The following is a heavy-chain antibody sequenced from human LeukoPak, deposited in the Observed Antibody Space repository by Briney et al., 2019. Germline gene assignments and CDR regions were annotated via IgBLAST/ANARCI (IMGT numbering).Heavy chain of an antibody. CDR1: GGSISTYY. Sequence: SETLSLTCTVSGGSISTYYWNWIRQPPGKGLEWIGYIYHSGSTNYNPSLKSRVTISVDTSKNQFSLKLSSVTAADTAVYYCASLYYYGSGSPGGYWGQGTLVTVSS. J-gene: IGHJ4*02. CDR3: ASLYYYGSGSPGGY. V-gene: IGHV4-59*12. D-gene: IGHD3-10*01. CDR2: IYHSGST.